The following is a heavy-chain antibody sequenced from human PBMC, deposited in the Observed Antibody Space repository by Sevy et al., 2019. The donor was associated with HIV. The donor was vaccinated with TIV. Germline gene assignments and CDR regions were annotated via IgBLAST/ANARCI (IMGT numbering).Heavy chain of an antibody. CDR2: VSPSGAST. D-gene: IGHD3-3*01. V-gene: IGHV3-23*01. J-gene: IGHJ4*02. Sequence: GGSLRLSCAASGFTFSSYACTWVRQTPGVGLECVSGVSPSGASTYYAESVKGRFTISRDNSKNTVFLQMNSLRAEDTAVYYCAKGYSGVIIRGIDYWGQGTLVTVSS. CDR3: AKGYSGVIIRGIDY. CDR1: GFTFSSYA.